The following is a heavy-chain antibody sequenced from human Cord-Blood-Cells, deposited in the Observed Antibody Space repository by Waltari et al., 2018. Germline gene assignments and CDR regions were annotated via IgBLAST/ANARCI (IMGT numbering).Heavy chain of an antibody. CDR3: ATDYDILTGYYSSLYGMDV. V-gene: IGHV3-23*01. Sequence: EVQLLESGGGLVQPGGSLRLSCAASGFTFSSYAMSWVRQAPGKGLEWVSAISGSGGSTYYADSVKGRFTISRENSKNTLYLQMNSLRAEDTAVYYCATDYDILTGYYSSLYGMDVWGQGTTVTVSS. J-gene: IGHJ6*02. CDR1: GFTFSSYA. D-gene: IGHD3-9*01. CDR2: ISGSGGST.